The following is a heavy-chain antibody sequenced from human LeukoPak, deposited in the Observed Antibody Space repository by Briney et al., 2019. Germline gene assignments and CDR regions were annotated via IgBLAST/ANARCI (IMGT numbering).Heavy chain of an antibody. V-gene: IGHV4-39*07. J-gene: IGHJ4*02. CDR2: IYYSGST. D-gene: IGHD6-13*01. CDR1: GGSISSSSYY. Sequence: SETLSLTCTVSGGSISSSSYYWGWIRQPPGKGLEWFGSIYYSGSTYYNPSLKSRVTISVDTSKNQFSLKLSSVTAADTAVYYCASQLQQLLDFDYWGQGTLVTVSS. CDR3: ASQLQQLLDFDY.